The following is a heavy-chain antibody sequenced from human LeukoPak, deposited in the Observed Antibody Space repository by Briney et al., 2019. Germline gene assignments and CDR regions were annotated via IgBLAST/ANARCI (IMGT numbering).Heavy chain of an antibody. CDR3: ARDRDGYNTDY. CDR2: ISAYNGNT. Sequence: ASVKVSCKASGYTFTSYGISWVRQAPGQGLEWMGWISAYNGNTNYAQKLQGRVAMTTGTSTSTAYMELRSLRSDDTAVYYCARDRDGYNTDYWGQGTLVTVSS. D-gene: IGHD5-24*01. CDR1: GYTFTSYG. J-gene: IGHJ4*02. V-gene: IGHV1-18*01.